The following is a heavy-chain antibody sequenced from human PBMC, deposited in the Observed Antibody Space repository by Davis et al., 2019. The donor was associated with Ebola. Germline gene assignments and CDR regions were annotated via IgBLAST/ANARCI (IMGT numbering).Heavy chain of an antibody. D-gene: IGHD3-3*01. CDR1: GYTFTSYY. CDR3: ARVAGPNDDFWSGYYSSYYYYYMDV. V-gene: IGHV1-46*01. Sequence: ASVKVSCKASGYTFTSYYMHWVRQAPGQGLEWMGIINPSGGSTSYAQKFQGKVTMTRDTSTSTVYMELSSLRSEDTAVYYCARVAGPNDDFWSGYYSSYYYYYMDVWGKGTTVTVSS. J-gene: IGHJ6*03. CDR2: INPSGGST.